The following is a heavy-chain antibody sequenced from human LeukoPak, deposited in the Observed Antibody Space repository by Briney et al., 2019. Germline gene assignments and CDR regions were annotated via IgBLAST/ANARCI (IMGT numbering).Heavy chain of an antibody. V-gene: IGHV3-23*01. CDR2: ISGSGGST. D-gene: IGHD2-2*01. Sequence: PGGSLRLSCAASGFTFSSYGMSWVRQAPGKWLEWVSAISGSGGSTYYADSVKGRFTISRDNSKNTLYLQMNSLRAEDTAVYYCAKDNLIVVVPAACDYWGQGTLVTVSS. CDR3: AKDNLIVVVPAACDY. CDR1: GFTFSSYG. J-gene: IGHJ4*02.